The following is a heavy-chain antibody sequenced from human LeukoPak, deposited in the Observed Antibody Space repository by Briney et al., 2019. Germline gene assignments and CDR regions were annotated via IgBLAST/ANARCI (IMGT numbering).Heavy chain of an antibody. CDR1: GGSISSSSYY. D-gene: IGHD6-13*01. V-gene: IGHV4-39*01. CDR2: IYYSGST. J-gene: IGHJ3*02. Sequence: PSETLSLTCTVSGGSISSSSYYWGWIRQPPGKGLEWIGSIYYSGSTYYNPSLKSRVTISVDTSKNRFSLKLSSVTAADTAVYYCAGEGYSSSWYAFDIWGQGTMVTVSS. CDR3: AGEGYSSSWYAFDI.